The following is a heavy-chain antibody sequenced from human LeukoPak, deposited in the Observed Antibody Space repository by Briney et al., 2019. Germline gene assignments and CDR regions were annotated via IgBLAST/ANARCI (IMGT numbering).Heavy chain of an antibody. CDR2: IIPIFGTA. CDR1: GGTFSSYA. Sequence: GASVKVSCKASGGTFSSYAISWVRQAPGQGLEWMGRIIPIFGTANYAQKFQGRVTITTDESTSTGYMEMSRLTSEDTAVYYCARGQYYGSETYWHTKWFDPWGQGTPVTVSS. V-gene: IGHV1-69*05. J-gene: IGHJ5*02. CDR3: ARGQYYGSETYWHTKWFDP. D-gene: IGHD3-10*01.